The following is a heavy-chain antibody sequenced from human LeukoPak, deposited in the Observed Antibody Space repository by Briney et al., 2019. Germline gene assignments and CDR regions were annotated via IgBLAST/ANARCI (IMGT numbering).Heavy chain of an antibody. V-gene: IGHV4-34*01. CDR1: GGSFSGYC. D-gene: IGHD2-2*01. CDR2: INHSGST. Sequence: SETLPLTCAVYGGSFSGYCWSWIRQPPGKGLEWIGEINHSGSTNYNPSLKSRVTISVDTSKNQFSLKLSSVTAADTAVYYCASQGVVPAVRDYWGQGTLVTVSS. CDR3: ASQGVVPAVRDY. J-gene: IGHJ4*02.